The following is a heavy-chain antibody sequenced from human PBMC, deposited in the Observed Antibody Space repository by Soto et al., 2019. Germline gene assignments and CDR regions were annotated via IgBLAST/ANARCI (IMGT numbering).Heavy chain of an antibody. D-gene: IGHD3-3*01. CDR1: GFTFSSYA. Sequence: HPGGSLRLSCAASGFTFSSYAMHWVRQAPGKGLEWVAVISYDGSNKYYADSVKGRFTISRDNSKNTLYLQMNSLRAEDTAVYYCARGRHMLDFWSSVNYYYYGMDVWGQGTTVTVSS. V-gene: IGHV3-30-3*01. CDR3: ARGRHMLDFWSSVNYYYYGMDV. CDR2: ISYDGSNK. J-gene: IGHJ6*02.